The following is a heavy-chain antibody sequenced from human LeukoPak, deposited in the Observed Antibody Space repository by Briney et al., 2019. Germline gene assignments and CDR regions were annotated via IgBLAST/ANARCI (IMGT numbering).Heavy chain of an antibody. J-gene: IGHJ4*02. V-gene: IGHV3-11*04. Sequence: GGSLRLSCAASGFTFSDYYMSWIRQAPGKGLEWVSYMSSSGTTIYYTDSVKGRFTISRDNARNSLYLQMNSLRAEDTAVYYCARYIYGIHDFDYWGQGTLVTVSS. D-gene: IGHD5-18*01. CDR2: MSSSGTTI. CDR1: GFTFSDYY. CDR3: ARYIYGIHDFDY.